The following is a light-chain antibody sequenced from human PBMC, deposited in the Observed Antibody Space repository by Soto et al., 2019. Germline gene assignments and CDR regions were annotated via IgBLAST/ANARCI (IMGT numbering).Light chain of an antibody. CDR2: GAS. CDR3: QQYIDWPQT. Sequence: EILMKQSPATLSVSPGESATLSCRASQSVGSHLAWYQQKPGQAPRLLIYGASTRATGVPARFSGNGSGTQVTLTLSSLQSEDFELYYCQQYIDWPQTFGQGTKVDIK. J-gene: IGKJ1*01. CDR1: QSVGSH. V-gene: IGKV3-15*01.